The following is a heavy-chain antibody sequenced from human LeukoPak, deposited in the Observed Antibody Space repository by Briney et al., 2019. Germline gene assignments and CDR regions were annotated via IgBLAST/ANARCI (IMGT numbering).Heavy chain of an antibody. CDR1: GGSISSYY. V-gene: IGHV4-59*01. Sequence: SETLSLTCTVSGGSISSYYWSWIRQPPGKGLEWIGYIYYSGSTNYNPSLKSRVTISVDTSKNQFSLKLSSVTAADTAVYYCARGPNYDILTGYYNVIDYWGQGTLVTVSS. CDR2: IYYSGST. D-gene: IGHD3-9*01. CDR3: ARGPNYDILTGYYNVIDY. J-gene: IGHJ4*02.